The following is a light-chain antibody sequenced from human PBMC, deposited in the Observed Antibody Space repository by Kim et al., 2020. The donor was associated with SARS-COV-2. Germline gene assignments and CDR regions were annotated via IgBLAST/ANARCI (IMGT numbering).Light chain of an antibody. V-gene: IGKV1-12*01. J-gene: IGKJ2*01. Sequence: DIQMTQSPSSVSASVGDKVTITCRASQGIGSWLAWYQQKPGKAPKLLIYAASTLQSGVPSRFSGSRSATDFTLTISSLQPEDFASYYCQQTNTFPYTCGQGTRLEI. CDR3: QQTNTFPYT. CDR1: QGIGSW. CDR2: AAS.